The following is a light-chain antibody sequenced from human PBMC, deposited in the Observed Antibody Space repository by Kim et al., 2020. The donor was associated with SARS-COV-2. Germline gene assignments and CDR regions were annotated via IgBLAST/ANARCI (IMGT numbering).Light chain of an antibody. CDR1: QSISSY. Sequence: DIQMTQSPSSLSASVGDRVTITCRASQSISSYLNWYQQKPGKAPKLLIYAASSLQSGVPSRFSGSGSGTDFTLTISSLQPEDFATYYCQESYSNFRTFGQGTKLEIK. J-gene: IGKJ2*01. CDR2: AAS. V-gene: IGKV1-39*01. CDR3: QESYSNFRT.